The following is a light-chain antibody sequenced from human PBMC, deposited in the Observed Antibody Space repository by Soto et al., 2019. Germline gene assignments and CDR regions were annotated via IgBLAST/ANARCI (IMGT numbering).Light chain of an antibody. J-gene: IGKJ1*01. Sequence: DIQMTQSPSSLSASVGDRVTITCRASQSISNYLSWYQQKPGKVPNLLIYAASSLQSGVPSRFSVSGSGTDCTLTISILQPEDFATYYCHQSYSTPTFGQGTKVEIK. V-gene: IGKV1-39*01. CDR3: HQSYSTPT. CDR1: QSISNY. CDR2: AAS.